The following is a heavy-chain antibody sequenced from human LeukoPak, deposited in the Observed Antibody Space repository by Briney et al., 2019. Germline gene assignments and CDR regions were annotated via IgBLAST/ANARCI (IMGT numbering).Heavy chain of an antibody. CDR1: GFTFTNYA. D-gene: IGHD1-26*01. J-gene: IGHJ4*02. V-gene: IGHV3-23*01. CDR2: ISGRGGST. Sequence: GGSLRLSCAASGFTFTNYAMSWVRQAPGKGLEWVSAISGRGGSTYYADSVKGRFTISRDNSKNTQHLQMNSLRAEDTAVYYCAKDPMASWELLGSYWGQGTLVTVSS. CDR3: AKDPMASWELLGSY.